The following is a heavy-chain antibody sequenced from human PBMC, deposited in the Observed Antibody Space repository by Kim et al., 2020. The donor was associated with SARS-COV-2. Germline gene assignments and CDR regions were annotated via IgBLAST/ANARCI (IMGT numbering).Heavy chain of an antibody. CDR3: AREQQLVGFDP. Sequence: GGSLRLSCAASGFTFSSYAMHWVRQAPGKGLEWVAVISYDGSNKYYADSVKGRFTISRDNSKNTLYLQMNSLRAEDTAVYYCAREQQLVGFDPWGQGALVTLSS. CDR1: GFTFSSYA. CDR2: ISYDGSNK. V-gene: IGHV3-30-3*01. J-gene: IGHJ5*02. D-gene: IGHD6-13*01.